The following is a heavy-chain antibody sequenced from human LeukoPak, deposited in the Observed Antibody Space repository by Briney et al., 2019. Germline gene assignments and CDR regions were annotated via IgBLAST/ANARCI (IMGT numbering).Heavy chain of an antibody. J-gene: IGHJ4*02. CDR3: AGELDH. CDR2: ISYDGSNE. V-gene: IGHV3-30*04. D-gene: IGHD6-19*01. Sequence: GGSLRLSCSASGFAFSSDAMHWVRQAPGRGLEWLAVISYDGSNEDHAESVRGRFTISRNRLRPEDTAVYYCARDLVYSSGWYAGELDHWGLGTLVIVSS. CDR1: GFAFSSDA.